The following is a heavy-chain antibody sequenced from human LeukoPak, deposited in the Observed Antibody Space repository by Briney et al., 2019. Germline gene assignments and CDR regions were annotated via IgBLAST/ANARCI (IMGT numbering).Heavy chain of an antibody. CDR3: ARYEGGSYSYYYYGMDV. Sequence: SETLSLTATAPVAPIGSYNGSGFRQPAGKGLEGIGRIYTSGSTNYNPSLKSRVTMSVDTSKNQFSLKLSSVTAADTAVYYCARYEGGSYSYYYYGMDVWGQGTTVTVSS. J-gene: IGHJ6*02. CDR2: IYTSGST. D-gene: IGHD1-26*01. CDR1: VAPIGSYN. V-gene: IGHV4-4*07.